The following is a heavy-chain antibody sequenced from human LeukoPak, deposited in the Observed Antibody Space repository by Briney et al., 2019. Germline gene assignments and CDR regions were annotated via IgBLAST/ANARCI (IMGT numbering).Heavy chain of an antibody. D-gene: IGHD5-18*01. CDR1: GGSISSSSAY. J-gene: IGHJ4*02. Sequence: SETLSLTCTVSGGSISSSSAYWGWIRQPPGKGLEWIGSIYHRKNTYYNPSLKSRVTISADTSKNQFSLTLGSVSATDTAVYYCASPRGFSYGYFDYWGQGTLVTVSS. CDR3: ASPRGFSYGYFDY. V-gene: IGHV4-39*01. CDR2: IYHRKNT.